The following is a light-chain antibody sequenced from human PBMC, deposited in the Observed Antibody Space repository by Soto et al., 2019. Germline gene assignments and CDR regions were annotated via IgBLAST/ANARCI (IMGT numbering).Light chain of an antibody. CDR1: QRITTY. CDR2: DAS. V-gene: IGKV3-11*01. CDR3: QQRSGWPLT. Sequence: EIVLTQSPATLSLSPWERATLSCMASQRITTYLAWYQQKPGQAPRLLIYDASNRATGIPARFSGSGSGTDFTLTISSLEPEDFAFYYCQQRSGWPLTFGGGTKVDIK. J-gene: IGKJ4*01.